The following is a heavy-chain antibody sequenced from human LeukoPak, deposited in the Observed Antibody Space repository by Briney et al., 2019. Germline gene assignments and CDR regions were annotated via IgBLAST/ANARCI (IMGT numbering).Heavy chain of an antibody. D-gene: IGHD5-18*01. J-gene: IGHJ4*02. CDR3: AREEYSYRDGIGQYYFDY. Sequence: SETLSLTCIVSGGSISSYYWSWIRQPPGKGLEWIGYIYYSGSTNYNPSLKSRVTISVDTSKNQFSLKLSSVTAADTAVYYCAREEYSYRDGIGQYYFDYWGQGTLVTVSS. V-gene: IGHV4-59*12. CDR1: GGSISSYY. CDR2: IYYSGST.